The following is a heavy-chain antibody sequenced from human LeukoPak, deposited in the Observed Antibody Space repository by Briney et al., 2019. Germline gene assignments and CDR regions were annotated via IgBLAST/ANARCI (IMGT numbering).Heavy chain of an antibody. Sequence: GSLRLSCAASGFTFRTNAMSWVRQPPGKGLEWIGEINHSGSTNYNPSLKSRVTISVDTSKNQFSLKLSSVTAADTAVYYCARWEGGSYYDFDYWGRGTLVTVSS. CDR2: INHSGST. J-gene: IGHJ4*02. CDR3: ARWEGGSYYDFDY. CDR1: GFTFRTNA. D-gene: IGHD1-26*01. V-gene: IGHV4-34*01.